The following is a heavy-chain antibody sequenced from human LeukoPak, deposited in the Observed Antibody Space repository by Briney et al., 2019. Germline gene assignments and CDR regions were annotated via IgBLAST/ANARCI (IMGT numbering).Heavy chain of an antibody. D-gene: IGHD4-17*01. CDR2: IIPLLGLA. CDR1: GGIFNTFV. CDR3: ARAESTLYGDYRGYFDP. V-gene: IGHV1-69*04. J-gene: IGHJ5*02. Sequence: ASVKVSCKASGGIFNTFVISWVRQAPGQGLELMGRIIPLLGLADYAQNFQGRVTITADKSTSTAYMELSSLRSEDTAVYYCARAESTLYGDYRGYFDPWGQGTLVTVSS.